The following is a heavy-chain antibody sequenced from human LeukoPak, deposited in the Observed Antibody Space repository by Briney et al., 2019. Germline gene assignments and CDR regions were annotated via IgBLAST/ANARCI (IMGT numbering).Heavy chain of an antibody. Sequence: SETLSLTCTVSGGSVSSGSYYWSWIRQPPGKGLEWIGYIYYSGSTNYNPSLKSRVTISVDTSKNQFSLKLSSVTAVDTAVYYCARDEFSYFDYWGQGTLVTVSS. CDR3: ARDEFSYFDY. J-gene: IGHJ4*02. CDR1: GGSVSSGSYY. CDR2: IYYSGST. V-gene: IGHV4-61*01.